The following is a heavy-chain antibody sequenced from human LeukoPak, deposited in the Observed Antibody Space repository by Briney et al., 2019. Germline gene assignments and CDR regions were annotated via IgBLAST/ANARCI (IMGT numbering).Heavy chain of an antibody. Sequence: GGSLRLSCAASGFTCSSYGMHWVRQAPGKGLEWVAVIWYDGSNKYYADSVKGRFTISRDNSKNTLYLQMNSLRAEDTAVYYCARAPVMVRGVLDYWGQGTLVTVSS. J-gene: IGHJ4*02. CDR1: GFTCSSYG. CDR2: IWYDGSNK. D-gene: IGHD3-10*01. V-gene: IGHV3-33*01. CDR3: ARAPVMVRGVLDY.